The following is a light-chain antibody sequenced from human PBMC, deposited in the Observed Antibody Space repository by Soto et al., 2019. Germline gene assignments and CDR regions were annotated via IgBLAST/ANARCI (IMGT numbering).Light chain of an antibody. Sequence: QAVVTQSSSASASLGSSVKLTCTLSSGHSSYIIAWHQQQPGKAPRYLMKLEGSGGYNKGSGVSDRFSGSSSGADRYLTISNLQLEDEADYYCETWDSNIWVFGGGTKLTVL. CDR2: LEGSGGY. CDR3: ETWDSNIWV. V-gene: IGLV4-60*02. J-gene: IGLJ3*02. CDR1: SGHSSYI.